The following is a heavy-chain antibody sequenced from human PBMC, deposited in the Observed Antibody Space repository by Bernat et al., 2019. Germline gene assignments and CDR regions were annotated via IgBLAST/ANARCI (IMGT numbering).Heavy chain of an antibody. V-gene: IGHV3-33*01. CDR1: GFTFSSYG. J-gene: IGHJ4*02. D-gene: IGHD1-26*01. CDR2: IWYDGSNK. Sequence: QVQLVESGGGVVQPGRSLRLSCAASGFTFSSYGMHWVRQAPGKGLKWVAVIWYDGSNKYYADSVKGRFTISRDNSKNTLYLQMNSLRAEDTAVYYCASTAVAGPYSGSYIDYWGQGTLVTVSS. CDR3: ASTAVAGPYSGSYIDY.